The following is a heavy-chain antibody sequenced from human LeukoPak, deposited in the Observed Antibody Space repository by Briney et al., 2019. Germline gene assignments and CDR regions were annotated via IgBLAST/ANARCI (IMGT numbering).Heavy chain of an antibody. CDR2: IYYSGST. CDR1: GGSISSYY. CDR3: ARGVRYFDGRYFDY. J-gene: IGHJ4*02. Sequence: PSETLSLTCTVSGGSISSYYWSWIRQPPGKGLECIGYIYYSGSTNYNPSLKSRVTISVDTSKNQFSLKLSSVTAADTAVYYCARGVRYFDGRYFDYWGQGTLVTVSS. D-gene: IGHD3-9*01. V-gene: IGHV4-59*01.